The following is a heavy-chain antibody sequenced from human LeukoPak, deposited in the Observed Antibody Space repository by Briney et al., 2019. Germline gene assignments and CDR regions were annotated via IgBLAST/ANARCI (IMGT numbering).Heavy chain of an antibody. D-gene: IGHD6-19*01. CDR1: GFTVSTNH. Sequence: GGSLRLSCAASGFTVSTNHMSWVRQAPGKGLEWVSDIYGGGTTYYADSVKGRFTISRDNSKNTLYLQMNSLRAEDTAVYYCARVPAIAVANWFDPWGQGTLVTVSS. CDR3: ARVPAIAVANWFDP. V-gene: IGHV3-66*01. J-gene: IGHJ5*02. CDR2: IYGGGTT.